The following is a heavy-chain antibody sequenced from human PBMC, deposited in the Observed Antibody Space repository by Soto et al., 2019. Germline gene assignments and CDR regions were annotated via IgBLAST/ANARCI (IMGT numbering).Heavy chain of an antibody. Sequence: QVQLVQSGAEVKKPGSSVKVSCKASGGTFSSYAISWVRQAPGQGLEWMGGIIPIFGTANYAQKFQGRVTITADESTSTAYMELRSLRSEDTAVYYCAAGYCSGGSCYEAWFDYWGQGTLFTVSA. CDR1: GGTFSSYA. D-gene: IGHD2-15*01. V-gene: IGHV1-69*01. CDR3: AAGYCSGGSCYEAWFDY. CDR2: IIPIFGTA. J-gene: IGHJ4*02.